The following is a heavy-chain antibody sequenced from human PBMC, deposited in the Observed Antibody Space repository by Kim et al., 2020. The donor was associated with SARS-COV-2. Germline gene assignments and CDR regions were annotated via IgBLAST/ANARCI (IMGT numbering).Heavy chain of an antibody. J-gene: IGHJ5*02. CDR2: IYYSGST. D-gene: IGHD4-17*01. Sequence: SETLSLTCTVSGGSISSGGYYWSWIRQHPGKGLEWIGYIYYSGSTYYNPSLKSRVTISVDTSKNQFSLKLSSVTAADTAVYYCARAPTVTSFPSNWFDPWGQGTLVTVSS. CDR3: ARAPTVTSFPSNWFDP. V-gene: IGHV4-31*03. CDR1: GGSISSGGYY.